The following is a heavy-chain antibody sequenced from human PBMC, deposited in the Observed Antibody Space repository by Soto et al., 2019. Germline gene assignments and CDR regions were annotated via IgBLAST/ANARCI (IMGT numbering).Heavy chain of an antibody. Sequence: GASVKVSCKASGYTFTSYGISWVRQAPGQGLEWMGWISAYNGNTNYAQKLQGRVTMTTDTSTSTAYMELRSLRSDDTAVYYCARDSSPMVDYGDYLLFDYWGQGTLVTVSS. CDR2: ISAYNGNT. CDR3: ARDSSPMVDYGDYLLFDY. D-gene: IGHD4-17*01. V-gene: IGHV1-18*01. CDR1: GYTFTSYG. J-gene: IGHJ4*02.